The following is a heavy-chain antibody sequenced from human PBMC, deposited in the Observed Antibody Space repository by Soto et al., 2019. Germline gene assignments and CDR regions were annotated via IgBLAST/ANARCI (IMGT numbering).Heavy chain of an antibody. J-gene: IGHJ4*02. V-gene: IGHV3-33*01. CDR1: GFTFNSYG. D-gene: IGHD3-16*01. CDR2: IWYDGSNK. CDR3: TRGGGRWYFDY. Sequence: QVQLVEAGGGVVQPGRSLRLSCAASGFTFNSYGMHWVRQTPGKGLEWVAVIWYDGSNKYYADSVKGRFTISRDNSKNTLDLQMNRLRPDDTAVYYCTRGGGRWYFDYWGQGTLVTVSS.